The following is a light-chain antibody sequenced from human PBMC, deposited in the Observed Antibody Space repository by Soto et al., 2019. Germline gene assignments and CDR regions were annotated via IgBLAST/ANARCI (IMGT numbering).Light chain of an antibody. V-gene: IGKV1-27*01. Sequence: DIQMTQSPSSLSASVGDTVTITCRASQDISHYLAWYQKRPGKVPKLLIHTASILQSGVPSRFSASGSGTDFTLTISSLQPEDVATYYCQKYDRVPWTFGRGTKVEIK. CDR2: TAS. CDR3: QKYDRVPWT. J-gene: IGKJ1*01. CDR1: QDISHY.